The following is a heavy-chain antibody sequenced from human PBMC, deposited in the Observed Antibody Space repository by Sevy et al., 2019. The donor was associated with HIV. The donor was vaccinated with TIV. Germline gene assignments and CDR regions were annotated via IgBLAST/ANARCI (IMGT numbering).Heavy chain of an antibody. CDR3: TRVPGDGYNSPSFDY. CDR1: GFTFSSYW. D-gene: IGHD5-12*01. CDR2: IKNDGSST. Sequence: GGSLRLSCAASGFTFSSYWMHWVRQAPGKGLVWVARIKNDGSSTGYADFVKGRFTISRDNAKNTLYLQMNSLRAGDMGAYYCTRVPGDGYNSPSFDYWGRGTLVTVSS. V-gene: IGHV3-74*01. J-gene: IGHJ4*02.